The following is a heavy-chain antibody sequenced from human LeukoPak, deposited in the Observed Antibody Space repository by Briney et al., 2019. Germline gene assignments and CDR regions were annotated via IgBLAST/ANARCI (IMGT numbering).Heavy chain of an antibody. J-gene: IGHJ4*02. V-gene: IGHV3-30*01. CDR1: GFTFSSYA. Sequence: GRSLRLSCAASGFTFSSYAIHWVRQAPGKGLEWVAVISYDGSNKYYADSVKGRFTISRDNSKNTLYLQINSLRGEDTAVYYCARGRSQRAYSYGPDGEWGQGTLVTDSS. CDR2: ISYDGSNK. CDR3: ARGRSQRAYSYGPDGE. D-gene: IGHD5-18*01.